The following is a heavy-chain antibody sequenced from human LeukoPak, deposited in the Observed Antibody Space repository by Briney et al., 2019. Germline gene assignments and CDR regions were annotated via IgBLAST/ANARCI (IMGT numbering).Heavy chain of an antibody. Sequence: SETLSLTCTVSGGSISSYYWSWIRQPPGKGLEWIGYIYTSGSTNYNPSLKSRLTISVDTSKSQFSLKLSSVTAADTAVYYCARHGGGGGAFDIWGQGTMVTVSS. D-gene: IGHD3-16*01. V-gene: IGHV4-4*09. J-gene: IGHJ3*02. CDR1: GGSISSYY. CDR2: IYTSGST. CDR3: ARHGGGGGAFDI.